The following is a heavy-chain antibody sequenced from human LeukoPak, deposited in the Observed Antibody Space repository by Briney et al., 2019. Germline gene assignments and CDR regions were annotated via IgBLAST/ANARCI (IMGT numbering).Heavy chain of an antibody. Sequence: PLGSLRLSRTPSGFTLTNSRMHWVRQAPREGLMWVSRIGSDGSNTIYADSVKGRFTISRDNAKNTRYLQMNSLRAEDTAVYYCAAISSDTTLDYWGQGTLVTVSS. J-gene: IGHJ4*02. CDR1: GFTLTNSR. CDR3: AAISSDTTLDY. D-gene: IGHD6-19*01. V-gene: IGHV3-74*01. CDR2: IGSDGSNT.